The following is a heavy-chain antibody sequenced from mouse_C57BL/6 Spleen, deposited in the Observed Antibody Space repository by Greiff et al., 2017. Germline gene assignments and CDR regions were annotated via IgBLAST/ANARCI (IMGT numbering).Heavy chain of an antibody. J-gene: IGHJ2*01. D-gene: IGHD2-5*01. CDR2: IYPRDGST. CDR3: ATAYSNYDY. V-gene: IGHV1-85*01. CDR1: GYTFTSYD. Sequence: VQLQQSGPELVKPGASVKLSCKASGYTFTSYDINWVKQRPGQGLEWIGWIYPRDGSTKYNEKIKGTATLTVDTSSSTAYMEIHSLTSEDSAVYFCATAYSNYDYWGQGTTLTVSS.